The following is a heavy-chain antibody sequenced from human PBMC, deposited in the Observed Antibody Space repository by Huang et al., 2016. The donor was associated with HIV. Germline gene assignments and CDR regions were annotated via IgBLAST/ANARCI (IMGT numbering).Heavy chain of an antibody. V-gene: IGHV3-23*01. D-gene: IGHD2-21*02. CDR3: AKVPTVVTFH. CDR2: ISGSGDKT. Sequence: DVQLLESGGDFVQPGGSLRLSCAASRFTFSTYAMSWVRQAQGKGLEGVSAISGSGDKTDYADSVKGRFTISRDNSKNTLFLQMNSLRAEDTAVYYCAKVPTVVTFHWGQGTLVTVSS. J-gene: IGHJ4*02. CDR1: RFTFSTYA.